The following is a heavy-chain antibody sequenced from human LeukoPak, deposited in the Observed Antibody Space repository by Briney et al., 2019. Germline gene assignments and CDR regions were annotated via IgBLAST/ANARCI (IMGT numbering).Heavy chain of an antibody. CDR1: GFTVSSNY. J-gene: IGHJ6*03. D-gene: IGHD6-13*01. V-gene: IGHV3-53*01. CDR3: ARDRIDSSSWYYYYYYMDV. CDR2: IYSGGST. Sequence: PGGSLRLSCAASGFTVSSNYMSWVRQAPGKGLEWVSVIYSGGSTYYADSVKGRFTISRDNSKNTLYLQMNSLRAEDTAVYYCARDRIDSSSWYYYYYYMDVWGEGTTVTVSS.